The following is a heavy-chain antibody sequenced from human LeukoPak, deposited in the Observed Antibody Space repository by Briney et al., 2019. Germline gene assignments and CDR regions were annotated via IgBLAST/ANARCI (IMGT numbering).Heavy chain of an antibody. J-gene: IGHJ4*02. CDR3: ARDRDGYNWEYYFDY. Sequence: GGSLRLSCAASGFTFDDYAMHWVRQAPGKGLEWVSGISWNSGSIGYADSVKGRFTISRDNAKNSLYLQMNSLRAEDTAVYYCARDRDGYNWEYYFDYWGQGTLVTVSS. V-gene: IGHV3-9*01. D-gene: IGHD5-24*01. CDR1: GFTFDDYA. CDR2: ISWNSGSI.